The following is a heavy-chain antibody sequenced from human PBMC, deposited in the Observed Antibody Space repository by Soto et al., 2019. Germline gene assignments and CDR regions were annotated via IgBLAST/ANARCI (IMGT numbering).Heavy chain of an antibody. D-gene: IGHD4-17*01. CDR3: ARHVRSPYGDYVGY. CDR2: IYYSGST. V-gene: IGHV4-59*08. CDR1: GGSISSYY. J-gene: IGHJ4*02. Sequence: SETLSLTCTVSGGSISSYYWSWIRQPPGKGLEWIGYIYYSGSTNYNPSLKSRVTISVDTSKNQFPLKLSSVTAADTAVYYCARHVRSPYGDYVGYWGQGTLVTVSS.